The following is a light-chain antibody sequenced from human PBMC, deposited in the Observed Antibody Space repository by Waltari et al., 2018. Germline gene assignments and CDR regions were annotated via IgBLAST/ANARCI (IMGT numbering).Light chain of an antibody. CDR3: SSYATSNTVV. V-gene: IGLV2-14*03. CDR1: NSDIDAYDY. J-gene: IGLJ2*01. Sequence: QSALTQPASVSGSPGQSITISCTGTNSDIDAYDYVSWYQQHPGKAPKLILYDVSGRPSGMSNRFSGSKAGNTASLTISGLQDEDEADYYCSSYATSNTVVFGGGTKVTVL. CDR2: DVS.